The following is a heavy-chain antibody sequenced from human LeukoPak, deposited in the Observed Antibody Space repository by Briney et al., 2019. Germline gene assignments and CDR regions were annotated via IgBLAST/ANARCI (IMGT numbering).Heavy chain of an antibody. CDR3: AKHYSGAYSPFDY. D-gene: IGHD1-26*01. V-gene: IGHV4-4*09. CDR2: IYTSGTT. J-gene: IGHJ4*02. Sequence: IRQPPGXGLEWIGYIYTSGTTKYSPSLRSRVTISGDTSKNQFSLRLSSVTAADTALYYCAKHYSGAYSPFDYWGQGTLVAVSS.